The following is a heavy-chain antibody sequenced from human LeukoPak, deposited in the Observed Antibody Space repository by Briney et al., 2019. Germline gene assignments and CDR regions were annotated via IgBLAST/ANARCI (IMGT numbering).Heavy chain of an antibody. Sequence: QTGGSLRLSCAASGFSFSSYAMSWIRQAPGKGLEWVSYISSSGSTIYYADSVKGRFTISRDNAKNSLYLQMNSLRAEDTAVYYCAHLGERNYDGRRYYYYYMDVWGKGTTVTVSS. V-gene: IGHV3-48*04. J-gene: IGHJ6*03. D-gene: IGHD3-10*01. CDR1: GFSFSSYA. CDR3: AHLGERNYDGRRYYYYYMDV. CDR2: ISSSGSTI.